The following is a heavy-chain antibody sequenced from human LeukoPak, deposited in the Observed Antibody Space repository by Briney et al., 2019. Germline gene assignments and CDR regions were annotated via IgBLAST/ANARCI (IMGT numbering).Heavy chain of an antibody. Sequence: GGSLRLSCAASGFTFSSYWMSWVRQAPGKGLEWVANIKQDGSEKYYVDSEKGRFTISRDNAKNSLYLQMNSLRAEDTAVYYCAREGYSSSWPPGDYWGQGTLVTVSS. CDR1: GFTFSSYW. CDR2: IKQDGSEK. J-gene: IGHJ4*02. D-gene: IGHD6-13*01. V-gene: IGHV3-7*01. CDR3: AREGYSSSWPPGDY.